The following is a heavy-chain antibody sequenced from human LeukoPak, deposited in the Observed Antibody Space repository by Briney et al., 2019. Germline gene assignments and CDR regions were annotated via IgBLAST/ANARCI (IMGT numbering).Heavy chain of an antibody. Sequence: PSETLSLTCAVYGGSFSGYYWSWIRQPPGKGLEWIGEINHSGSTNYNPSLKSRVTISVDTSKNQFSLKLSSVTAADTAVYYCAIHIVVVPAAKKKNWFDPWGQETLVTVSS. J-gene: IGHJ5*02. CDR1: GGSFSGYY. CDR2: INHSGST. V-gene: IGHV4-34*01. D-gene: IGHD2-2*01. CDR3: AIHIVVVPAAKKKNWFDP.